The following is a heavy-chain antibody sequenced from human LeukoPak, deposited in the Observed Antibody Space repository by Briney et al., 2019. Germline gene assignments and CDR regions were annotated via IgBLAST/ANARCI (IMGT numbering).Heavy chain of an antibody. CDR2: IRSKATTNAT. CDR3: TRQTVVPAAYGNY. D-gene: IGHD2-2*01. V-gene: IGHV3-73*01. CDR1: GFTFSSSA. J-gene: IGHJ4*02. Sequence: PGGSLTLSCAASGFTFSSSAMHCVRQASGEGLEWVGRIRSKATTNATAYAASVKGRFTISRDDSKNTAYLQMNSLKTADTAVYYCTRQTVVPAAYGNYWGQGTLVTVSS.